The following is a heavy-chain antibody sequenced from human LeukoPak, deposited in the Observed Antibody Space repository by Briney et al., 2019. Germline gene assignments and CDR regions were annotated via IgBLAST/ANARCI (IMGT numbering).Heavy chain of an antibody. D-gene: IGHD4-17*01. V-gene: IGHV6-1*01. CDR1: GDSVSSNSAA. Sequence: SQTLSLTCAISGDSVSSNSAAWNWIRQSPSRGLEWLGRTYYRSKWYNDYAVSVKSRITINPDTSKNQFSLKLSSVTAADTAVYYCARERLYGDYGWFDPWGQGTLVTVSS. CDR3: ARERLYGDYGWFDP. J-gene: IGHJ5*02. CDR2: TYYRSKWYN.